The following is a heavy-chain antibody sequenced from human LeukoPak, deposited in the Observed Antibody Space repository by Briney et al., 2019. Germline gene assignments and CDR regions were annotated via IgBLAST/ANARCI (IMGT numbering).Heavy chain of an antibody. D-gene: IGHD6-13*01. Sequence: GGSLRLSCAASGFTFSTYWTHWVRLAPGKGLVWVARLNSDGSSASYADSVKGRFTISRDNAKKTLFLQMDSLRAEDTAVYYCARGPEVAAAGTYYFDCWGQGTLATVSS. J-gene: IGHJ4*02. V-gene: IGHV3-74*01. CDR1: GFTFSTYW. CDR2: LNSDGSSA. CDR3: ARGPEVAAAGTYYFDC.